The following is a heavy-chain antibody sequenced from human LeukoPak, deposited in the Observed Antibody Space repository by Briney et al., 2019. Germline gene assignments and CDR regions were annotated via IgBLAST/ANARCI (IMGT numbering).Heavy chain of an antibody. Sequence: SETLSLTCTVSGGSISSSSSYWDWIRQPPGKVLEWIGNIYSSGSTHYSPSLKSRVTMSVDTSKNQFSLRLTSVTAADTAVYYCASHRQEDGNYFHYWGQGALVTVSS. CDR2: IYSSGST. CDR1: GGSISSSSSY. CDR3: ASHRQEDGNYFHY. J-gene: IGHJ4*02. V-gene: IGHV4-39*01.